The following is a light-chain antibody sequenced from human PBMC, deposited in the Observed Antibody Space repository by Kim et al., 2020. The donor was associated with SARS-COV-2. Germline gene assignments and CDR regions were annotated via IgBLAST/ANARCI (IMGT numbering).Light chain of an antibody. CDR1: KLGDKY. CDR2: QDS. Sequence: VSPGQTASITCSGDKLGDKYACWYQQKPGQSPVLVIYQDSKRPSGIPERFSGSNSGNTATLTIIGTQAMDEADYYCQAWDSSTVVFGGGTQLTVL. CDR3: QAWDSSTVV. V-gene: IGLV3-1*01. J-gene: IGLJ2*01.